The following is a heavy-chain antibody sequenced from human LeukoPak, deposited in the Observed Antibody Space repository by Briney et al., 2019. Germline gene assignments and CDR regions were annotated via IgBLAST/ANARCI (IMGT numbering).Heavy chain of an antibody. J-gene: IGHJ4*02. V-gene: IGHV3-53*01. CDR2: IYSGGST. D-gene: IGHD1-14*01. CDR3: ARGGDRYYFDY. CDR1: GFTVSSNY. Sequence: GGSLRLSCAASGFTVSSNYMSWVRQAPGKGLEWVSVIYSGGSTYYADSVKGRFTISRDNSKNTLYLQTNSLRAEDTAVYYCARGGDRYYFDYWGQGTLVTVSS.